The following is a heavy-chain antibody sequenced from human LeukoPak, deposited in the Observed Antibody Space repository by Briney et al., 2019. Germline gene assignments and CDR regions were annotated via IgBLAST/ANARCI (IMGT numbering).Heavy chain of an antibody. J-gene: IGHJ4*02. CDR3: ARGITPPDY. CDR2: IYYSGGT. CDR1: GGSISSYY. V-gene: IGHV4-59*01. Sequence: SEILSLTCTVSGGSISSYYWSWIRQPPGKGLEWIGHIYYSGGTNYNPSLRSRVTISVDTSKNQFSLKLSSVTAADTAVYYCARGITPPDYWGQGTLVTVSS.